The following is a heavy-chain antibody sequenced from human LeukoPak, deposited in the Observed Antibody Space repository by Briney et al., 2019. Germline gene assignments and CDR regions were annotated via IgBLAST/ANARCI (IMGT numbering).Heavy chain of an antibody. Sequence: GASVQVSCQASGGTFSSYAISWVRQAPGQGVEWMGGILSLFGTANYAQKFQGRVTITTDESTSTDYMKLSSLRSEDTAVYYCAREAFDCLFDPWGQGTLVTVSS. J-gene: IGHJ5*02. CDR3: AREAFDCLFDP. CDR2: ILSLFGTA. D-gene: IGHD2-21*01. V-gene: IGHV1-69*05. CDR1: GGTFSSYA.